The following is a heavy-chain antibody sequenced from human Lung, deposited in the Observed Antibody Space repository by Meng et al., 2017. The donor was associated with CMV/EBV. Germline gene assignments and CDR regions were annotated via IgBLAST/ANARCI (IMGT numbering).Heavy chain of an antibody. D-gene: IGHD2-21*01. J-gene: IGHJ4*02. V-gene: IGHV4-30-4*01. Sequence: QVQLQESGPGLVEPSQTLSLTCTVSGGSMSSGNYYWSWIRQPPGKGLEWIGYIHHSGSAYYNPSLKSRVSISVDKSKNQFSLNLNSMTAADTAVYYCASFDHIPRRNYFDYWDQGTLVTVSS. CDR3: ASFDHIPRRNYFDY. CDR2: IHHSGSA. CDR1: GGSMSSGNYY.